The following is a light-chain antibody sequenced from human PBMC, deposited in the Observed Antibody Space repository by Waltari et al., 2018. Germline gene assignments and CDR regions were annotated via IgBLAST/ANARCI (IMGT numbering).Light chain of an antibody. CDR3: SSYTSSSAYVFAYV. Sequence: QSALTQPASVSGSPGQSIPISCTGTSSDVGGYNYVSWYQQHPDKAPKLMIYEVSNRPSGVSNRFSGSKSGNTASLTISGLQAEDEADYYCSSYTSSSAYVFAYVFGTGTKVTVL. CDR1: SSDVGGYNY. J-gene: IGLJ1*01. CDR2: EVS. V-gene: IGLV2-14*01.